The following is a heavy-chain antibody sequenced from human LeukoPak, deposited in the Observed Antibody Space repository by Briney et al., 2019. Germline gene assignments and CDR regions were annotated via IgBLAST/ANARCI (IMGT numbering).Heavy chain of an antibody. Sequence: PGGSLRLSCAASGFTFSSYAMHWVRQAPGKGLEWVAVISYDGSNKYCADSVKGRFTISRDNSKNTLYLQMNSLRAEDTAVYYCSLYYYDSSHPAAFDIWGQGTMVTVSS. CDR1: GFTFSSYA. V-gene: IGHV3-30-3*01. CDR3: SLYYYDSSHPAAFDI. D-gene: IGHD3-22*01. CDR2: ISYDGSNK. J-gene: IGHJ3*02.